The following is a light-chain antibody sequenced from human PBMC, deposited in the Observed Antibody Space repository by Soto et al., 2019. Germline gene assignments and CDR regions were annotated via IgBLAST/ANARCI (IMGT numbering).Light chain of an antibody. V-gene: IGLV1-40*01. CDR2: GNS. Sequence: QSVLTQAPAVSGGPGQRVTISCTGSSSNIGAGYDVHWYQQLPGTAPKLLIYGNSNRPSGVPDRFSGSKSGTSASLAITGLQAEDEADYYCQSYDSSLSALYVFGTGTKVTVL. J-gene: IGLJ1*01. CDR3: QSYDSSLSALYV. CDR1: SSNIGAGYD.